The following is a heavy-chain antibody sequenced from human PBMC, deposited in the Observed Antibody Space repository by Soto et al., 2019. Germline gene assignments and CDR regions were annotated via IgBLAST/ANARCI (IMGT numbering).Heavy chain of an antibody. V-gene: IGHV3-11*03. CDR1: GFNLSDHY. Sequence: GGSLSLSCAASGFNLSDHYMSWIRQAPGKGLEWVSFSSNSGTFTKYADSVKGRFTISRDNAKNSLYLQINNLRGEDTAIYFCARSGDNYNVLDYWGPGTPVTGSS. D-gene: IGHD3-10*02. J-gene: IGHJ4*02. CDR2: SSNSGTFT. CDR3: ARSGDNYNVLDY.